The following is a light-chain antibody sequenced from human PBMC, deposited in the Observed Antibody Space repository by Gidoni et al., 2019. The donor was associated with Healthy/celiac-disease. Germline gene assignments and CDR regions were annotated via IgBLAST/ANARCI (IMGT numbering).Light chain of an antibody. Sequence: DIQLTQSPSFLSASVGDRVIITCRASQGISSYLAWYQQKPGKAPKLLIYAASTLQSGVPSRFSGSGSGTEFTRTISSLQPEDFATYYCQQLNSYPWTFGQGTKVEIK. CDR3: QQLNSYPWT. CDR2: AAS. V-gene: IGKV1-9*01. J-gene: IGKJ1*01. CDR1: QGISSY.